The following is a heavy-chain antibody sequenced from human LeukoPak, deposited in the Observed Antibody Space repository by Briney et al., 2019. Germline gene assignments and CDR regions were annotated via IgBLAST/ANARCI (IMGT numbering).Heavy chain of an antibody. CDR2: ISSSSSYI. CDR1: GFTFSNYV. Sequence: PGGPLRLSCAASGFTFSNYVMNWVRQAPGKGLEWVSSISSSSSYIYYADSVKGRFTISRDNAKNSLYLQMNSLRAEDTAVYYCARDLPGAAAGTGGDYYYYYYMDVWGKGTTVTVSS. V-gene: IGHV3-21*01. CDR3: ARDLPGAAAGTGGDYYYYYYMDV. J-gene: IGHJ6*03. D-gene: IGHD6-13*01.